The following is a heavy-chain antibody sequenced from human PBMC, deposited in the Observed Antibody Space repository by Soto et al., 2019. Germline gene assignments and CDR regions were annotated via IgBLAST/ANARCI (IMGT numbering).Heavy chain of an antibody. CDR2: VYYSGST. Sequence: PLVILSLTCTVSGGSISSYYWSWIRQPPGKGLEWIGYVYYSGSTNYNPSLKSRVTISVDTSKNQFSLNLTSVTAADTAVYYCATAYYSYGYFDCWGQGTLVTVSS. CDR1: GGSISSYY. J-gene: IGHJ4*02. D-gene: IGHD5-18*01. V-gene: IGHV4-59*01. CDR3: ATAYYSYGYFDC.